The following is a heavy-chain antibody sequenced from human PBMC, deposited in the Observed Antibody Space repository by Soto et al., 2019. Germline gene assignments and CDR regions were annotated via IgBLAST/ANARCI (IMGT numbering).Heavy chain of an antibody. CDR1: GGSFSGYY. V-gene: IGHV4-34*01. CDR3: ARGRGYDFWSGYQRGGFWFDP. D-gene: IGHD3-3*01. CDR2: INHSGST. Sequence: QVQLQQWGAGLLKPSETLSLTCAVYGGSFSGYYWSWIRQPPGKGLEWIGEINHSGSTNYNPSLKCRVTISVDTSKNQFSLKLSSVTAADTAVYYCARGRGYDFWSGYQRGGFWFDPWGQGTLVTVSS. J-gene: IGHJ5*02.